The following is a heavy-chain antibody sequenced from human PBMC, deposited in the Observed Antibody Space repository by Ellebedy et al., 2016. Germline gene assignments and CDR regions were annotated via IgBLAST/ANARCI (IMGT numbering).Heavy chain of an antibody. D-gene: IGHD3-9*01. Sequence: GGSLRLSCAASGFTFSSYWMSWVRQAPGKGLEWVANIKQDGSEKYYVDSVKGRFTISRDNAKNSLYLQMNSLRAEDTAVYYCARVKGWLAYYYGMDVWGQGTTVTVSS. CDR3: ARVKGWLAYYYGMDV. CDR1: GFTFSSYW. V-gene: IGHV3-7*03. CDR2: IKQDGSEK. J-gene: IGHJ6*02.